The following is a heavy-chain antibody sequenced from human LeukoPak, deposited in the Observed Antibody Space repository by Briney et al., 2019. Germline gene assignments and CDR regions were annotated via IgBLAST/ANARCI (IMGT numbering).Heavy chain of an antibody. J-gene: IGHJ4*02. CDR3: ARESIGYDSSGYDY. D-gene: IGHD3-22*01. V-gene: IGHV3-53*04. CDR2: IYSGGST. Sequence: PGGSLRLSCAASGFTVSSNYISWVRQAPGKGLEWVSVIYSGGSTYYADSVKGRFTISRHNSKNTLYLQMNSLRAEDTAVYYCARESIGYDSSGYDYWGQGTLVTVSS. CDR1: GFTVSSNY.